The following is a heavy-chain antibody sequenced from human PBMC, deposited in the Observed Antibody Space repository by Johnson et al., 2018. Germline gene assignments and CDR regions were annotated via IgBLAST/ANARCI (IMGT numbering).Heavy chain of an antibody. D-gene: IGHD5-18*01. Sequence: QVQLQESGPGLVKPSETXSLTCTVSGGSISRSSYYWGWIRPPPGKGLEGIGSIYYSGSTYYNPSLKSRVTISVDTYQNTFPLKLSSVTAADPAVYYWARDTAMDGYGMDVWGQGTTVTVSS. V-gene: IGHV4-39*02. CDR2: IYYSGST. CDR1: GGSISRSSYY. J-gene: IGHJ6*02. CDR3: ARDTAMDGYGMDV.